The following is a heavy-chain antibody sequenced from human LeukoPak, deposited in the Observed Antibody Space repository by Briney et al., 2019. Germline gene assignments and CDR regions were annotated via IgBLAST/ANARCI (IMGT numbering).Heavy chain of an antibody. CDR2: IRSKANSYAT. D-gene: IGHD5-24*01. J-gene: IGHJ6*03. CDR3: TRRRDGYNSACYYYYMDV. Sequence: GGSLRLSCAASGFTFSGSAMHWVRQASGKGLEWVGRIRSKANSYATAYAASVKGRFTISRDDSKNTAYLQMNSLKTEDTAVYYCTRRRDGYNSACYYYYMDVWGKGTTVTVSS. V-gene: IGHV3-73*01. CDR1: GFTFSGSA.